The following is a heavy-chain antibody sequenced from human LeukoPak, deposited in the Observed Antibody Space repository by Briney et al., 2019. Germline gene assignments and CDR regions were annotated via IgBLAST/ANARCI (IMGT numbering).Heavy chain of an antibody. D-gene: IGHD3-22*01. CDR2: IYSDGTT. V-gene: IGHV3-53*01. J-gene: IGHJ3*01. CDR3: ASGPVTMIVGAFDV. Sequence: GGSLRLSCAPSGLSVNSYCMSGVRQAPGKGLEWVSSIYSDGTTYYINSVKGRYTISRDNSKNTVYLQMNILRAEDTAVYYCASGPVTMIVGAFDVWGQGTRVTVSS. CDR1: GLSVNSYC.